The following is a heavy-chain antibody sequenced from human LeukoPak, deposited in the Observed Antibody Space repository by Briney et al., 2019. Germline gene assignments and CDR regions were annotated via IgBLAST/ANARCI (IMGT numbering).Heavy chain of an antibody. CDR3: ARDRLTSGSYFFDY. V-gene: IGHV3-48*01. CDR1: AFTFSDYS. Sequence: GGSLTLSCAASAFTFSDYSMNWVRQAPGKGLEWISYISGRSSTIYYADSVRGRFTISRDNAKNSMYLQMNSLRAEDTAVYYCARDRLTSGSYFFDYWGQGTLVTVSS. CDR2: ISGRSSTI. D-gene: IGHD1-26*01. J-gene: IGHJ4*02.